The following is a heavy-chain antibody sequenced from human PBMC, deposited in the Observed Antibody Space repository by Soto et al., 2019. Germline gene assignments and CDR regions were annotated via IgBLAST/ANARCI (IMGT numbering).Heavy chain of an antibody. D-gene: IGHD6-13*01. J-gene: IGHJ6*02. CDR3: AREGIAAAGTVYYGMDV. CDR2: ISSSGSTI. CDR1: GFTFSSYE. V-gene: IGHV3-48*03. Sequence: EVQLVESGGGLVQPGGSLRLSCAASGFTFSSYEMNWVRQAPGKGLEWVSYISSSGSTIYYADSVKGRFTISRDNAKNSLYLQMNSLRAEDTAVYYCAREGIAAAGTVYYGMDVWGQGTTVTVSS.